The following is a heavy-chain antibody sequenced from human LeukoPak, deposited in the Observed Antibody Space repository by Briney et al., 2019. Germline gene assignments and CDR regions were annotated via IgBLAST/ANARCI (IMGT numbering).Heavy chain of an antibody. V-gene: IGHV4-59*08. Sequence: SETLSLTCTVSGGSMSSYCWTWIRQPPGKGLEWIGYICSSGGPNYNPSLKSRVTMSVGTSNNQFSLKLNSVTAADAAMYYCTRHTVGYSFDYWGQGTLVTVSS. CDR1: GGSMSSYC. J-gene: IGHJ4*02. D-gene: IGHD2-15*01. CDR2: ICSSGGP. CDR3: TRHTVGYSFDY.